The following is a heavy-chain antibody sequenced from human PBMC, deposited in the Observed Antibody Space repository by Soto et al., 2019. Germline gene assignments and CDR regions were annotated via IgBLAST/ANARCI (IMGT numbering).Heavy chain of an antibody. CDR3: ARELGYCSGGNCYSDY. CDR1: GFTFSSYG. V-gene: IGHV3-33*01. CDR2: IRYDASKE. J-gene: IGHJ4*02. Sequence: SLRLSCAASGFTFSSYGMHWVRQAPGKGLEWVAVIRYDASKEYYADSVKGRFTISRDNSKNTLYLQMDSLRAEDTAVYYCARELGYCSGGNCYSDYWGQGTLVTVPS. D-gene: IGHD2-15*01.